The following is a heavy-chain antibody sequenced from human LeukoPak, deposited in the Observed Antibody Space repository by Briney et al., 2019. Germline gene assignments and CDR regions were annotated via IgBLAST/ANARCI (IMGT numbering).Heavy chain of an antibody. CDR1: GGSISSSPYY. CDR2: INHSGST. J-gene: IGHJ4*02. Sequence: SETLSLTCTVSGGSISSSPYYWSWIRQPLGKGLEWIGEINHSGSTNYNPSLKSRVTISVDTSKNQFSLKLSSVTAADTAVYYCARGGYSGSYFDYWGQGTLVTVSS. D-gene: IGHD1-26*01. V-gene: IGHV4-39*07. CDR3: ARGGYSGSYFDY.